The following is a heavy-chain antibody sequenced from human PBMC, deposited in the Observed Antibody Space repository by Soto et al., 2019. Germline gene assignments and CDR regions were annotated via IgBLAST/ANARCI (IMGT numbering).Heavy chain of an antibody. J-gene: IGHJ3*02. Sequence: SVKVSCKASGGTFSSYAISWVRQAPGQGLEWMGGIIPIFGTANYAQKFQGRVTITADESTSTAYMELSSLRSEDTAVYYCAIVGSLVGATPGAFDIWGQGTMVTVSS. D-gene: IGHD1-26*01. CDR1: GGTFSSYA. V-gene: IGHV1-69*13. CDR3: AIVGSLVGATPGAFDI. CDR2: IIPIFGTA.